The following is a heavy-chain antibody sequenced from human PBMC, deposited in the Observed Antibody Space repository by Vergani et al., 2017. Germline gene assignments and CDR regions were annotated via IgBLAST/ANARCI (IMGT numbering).Heavy chain of an antibody. CDR3: TKGSVYYHDSAGHGYDPYTGFDL. D-gene: IGHD5-12*01. V-gene: IGHV3-21*04. CDR2: ISSSSSYI. J-gene: IGHJ3*01. Sequence: AASGFTFSSYSMNWVRQAPGKGLEWVSSISSSSSYIYYADSVKGRFTISRDNAKNSLFLEMNSLRFEDTAVYFCTKGSVYYHDSAGHGYDPYTGFDLWGQGTLVTVSS. CDR1: GFTFSSYS.